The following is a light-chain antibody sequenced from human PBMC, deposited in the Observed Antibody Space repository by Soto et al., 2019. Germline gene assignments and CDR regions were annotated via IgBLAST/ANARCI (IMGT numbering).Light chain of an antibody. CDR2: WAS. V-gene: IGKV4-1*01. Sequence: DIVMTQSPDSLAVSLGERATINCRSSQSVLYSSNNKNYLVWYQQKSGQPPKLLINWASTRESGVPDRFSGSGSGTDFTLTISSLQAEDVAVYYCQQYYSTPPTFGQGTKVDIK. CDR1: QSVLYSSNNKNY. J-gene: IGKJ1*01. CDR3: QQYYSTPPT.